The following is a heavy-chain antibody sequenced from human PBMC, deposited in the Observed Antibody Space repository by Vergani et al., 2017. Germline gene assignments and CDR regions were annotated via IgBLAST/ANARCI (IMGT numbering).Heavy chain of an antibody. CDR3: AEAYNWNDSGAFDI. CDR1: GYPFTSYY. D-gene: IGHD1-20*01. CDR2: INPSGGST. J-gene: IGHJ3*02. Sequence: QVQLVQSGAEVKKPGASVKVSCKASGYPFTSYYLHWVRQAPGQGLEWMGIINPSGGSTSYAQKFQGRVTMTRDTSTSTVYMELSSLRSEDTAVYYCAEAYNWNDSGAFDIWGQGTMVTVSS. V-gene: IGHV1-46*01.